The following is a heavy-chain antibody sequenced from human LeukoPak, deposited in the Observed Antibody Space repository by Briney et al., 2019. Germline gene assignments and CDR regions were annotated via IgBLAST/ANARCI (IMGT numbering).Heavy chain of an antibody. CDR2: IYTSGST. V-gene: IGHV4-4*07. D-gene: IGHD3-10*01. Sequence: PSETLSLTCTVSGVSISSYYWSWIRQPAGKGLEWIGRIYTSGSTNYNPSLKSRVTMSVDTSKNQFSLKLSSVTAADTAVYYCARDGQEGVRGVIIYFDYWGQGTLVTVSS. J-gene: IGHJ4*02. CDR3: ARDGQEGVRGVIIYFDY. CDR1: GVSISSYY.